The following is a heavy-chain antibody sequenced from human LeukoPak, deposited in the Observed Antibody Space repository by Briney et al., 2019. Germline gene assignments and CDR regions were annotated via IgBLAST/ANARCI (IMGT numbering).Heavy chain of an antibody. CDR2: MNPNSGNT. Sequence: ASVKVSCKASAYTFTSYDINWVRQATGQGLEWMGWMNPNSGNTGYAQKFQGRVTMTRNTSISTAYMELSSLRSEDTAVYYCARGRSVKRILNYWGQGTLVTVSS. CDR1: AYTFTSYD. CDR3: ARGRSVKRILNY. D-gene: IGHD3-16*01. J-gene: IGHJ4*02. V-gene: IGHV1-8*02.